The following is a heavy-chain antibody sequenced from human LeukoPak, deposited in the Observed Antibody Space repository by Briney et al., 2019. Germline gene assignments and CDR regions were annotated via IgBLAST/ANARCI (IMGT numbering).Heavy chain of an antibody. CDR3: ARDGPPYYYDSSGYYGLMGILGY. D-gene: IGHD3-22*01. Sequence: PGGSLRLSCAASGFTFSSYEINWVRQAPGKGLEWVSYISSSGSTTYYADSVKGRFTISRDNAKNSLYLQMNSLRDEDTAVYYCARDGPPYYYDSSGYYGLMGILGYWGQGTLVTVSS. CDR1: GFTFSSYE. J-gene: IGHJ4*02. CDR2: ISSSGSTT. V-gene: IGHV3-48*03.